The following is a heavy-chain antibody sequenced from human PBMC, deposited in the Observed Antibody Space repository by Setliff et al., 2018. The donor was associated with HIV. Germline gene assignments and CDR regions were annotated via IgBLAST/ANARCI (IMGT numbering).Heavy chain of an antibody. J-gene: IGHJ5*02. Sequence: SETLSLTCTVSGGSISSSSYYWGWIRQPPGKGLEWIGNIYYSGSTYYNPSLKSRVTISVDTSENQFSLRLNSVTAADTAVYYCARYRYYYDSSGYGRWVDPWGQGTLVTVSS. V-gene: IGHV4-39*01. D-gene: IGHD3-22*01. CDR2: IYYSGST. CDR3: ARYRYYYDSSGYGRWVDP. CDR1: GGSISSSSYY.